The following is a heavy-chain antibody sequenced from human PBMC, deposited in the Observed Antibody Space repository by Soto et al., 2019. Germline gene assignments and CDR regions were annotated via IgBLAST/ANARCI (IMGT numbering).Heavy chain of an antibody. CDR2: IYYSGST. V-gene: IGHV4-31*03. J-gene: IGHJ6*02. Sequence: QVQLQESGPGLVKPSQTLSLTCTVSGGSISSGGYYWSWIRQHPGKGLEWIGYIYYSGSTYYNPSLKIRVTISVDTSKNQFSLKLSAVTAADTAVYYCARDSSSHLGPHSHGMDVWGQGTTVTVSS. CDR1: GGSISSGGYY. CDR3: ARDSSSHLGPHSHGMDV. D-gene: IGHD6-13*01.